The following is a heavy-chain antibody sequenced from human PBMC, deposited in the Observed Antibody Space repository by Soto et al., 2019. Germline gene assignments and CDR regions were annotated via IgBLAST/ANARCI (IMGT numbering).Heavy chain of an antibody. J-gene: IGHJ5*02. D-gene: IGHD6-6*01. CDR2: INPNSGGT. Sequence: ASVKVSCKASGYTFTGYYMHWVRQAPGQGLEWMGWINPNSGGTNYAQKFQGRVTMTRDTSISTAYMELSRLRSDDTAVYYCARDSIAPPNWFDPWGQGTLVTVSS. V-gene: IGHV1-2*02. CDR3: ARDSIAPPNWFDP. CDR1: GYTFTGYY.